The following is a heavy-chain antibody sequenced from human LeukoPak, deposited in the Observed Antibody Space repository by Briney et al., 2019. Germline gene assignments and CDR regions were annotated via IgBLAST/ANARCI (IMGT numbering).Heavy chain of an antibody. D-gene: IGHD3/OR15-3a*01. V-gene: IGHV3-15*01. CDR1: GFTFSKAW. CDR2: IKSNASGGTA. Sequence: PGGSLRLSCEGSGFTFSKAWMSWVRQVPGKGLEWVGRIKSNASGGTADYDAPVKGRFTISRDDSKNTLYLQMNSLTTEDTAIYYCTTDTRGISAFGLPFNCWGQGTLVTVSS. J-gene: IGHJ4*02. CDR3: TTDTRGISAFGLPFNC.